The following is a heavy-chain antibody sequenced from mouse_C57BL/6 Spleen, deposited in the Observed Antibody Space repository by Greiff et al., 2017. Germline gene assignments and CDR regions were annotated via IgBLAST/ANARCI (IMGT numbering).Heavy chain of an antibody. J-gene: IGHJ3*01. CDR1: GYTFTSYW. CDR3: AREEAYYGSSYRFAY. V-gene: IGHV1-72*01. CDR2: IDPNSGGT. Sequence: VKLQQPGAELVKPGASVKLSCKASGYTFTSYWMHWVKQRPGRGLEWIGRIDPNSGGTKYNEKFKSKATLTVDKPSSTAYMQLSSLTSEDSSVYYCAREEAYYGSSYRFAYWGQGTLVTVSA. D-gene: IGHD1-1*01.